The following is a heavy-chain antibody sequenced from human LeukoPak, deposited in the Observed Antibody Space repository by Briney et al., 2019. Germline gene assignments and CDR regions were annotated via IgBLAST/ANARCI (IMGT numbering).Heavy chain of an antibody. CDR1: GLTVSSNC. J-gene: IGHJ4*02. Sequence: GGSLRLSCAASGLTVSSNCMSWVRQAPGKGLEWVSLIYSGGSTYYTDSVKGRFTISRDDSKNTLYLQMNSLRAEDTAVYYCARRAGDYSHPYDYWGQGILVTVSS. CDR2: IYSGGST. D-gene: IGHD3-22*01. CDR3: ARRAGDYSHPYDY. V-gene: IGHV3-53*01.